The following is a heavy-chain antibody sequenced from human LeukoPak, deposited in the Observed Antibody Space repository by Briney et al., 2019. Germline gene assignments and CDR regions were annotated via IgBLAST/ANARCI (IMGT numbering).Heavy chain of an antibody. CDR3: ARDRVATNPYWYFDL. Sequence: ASVKVSCKASGYTFTSYGISWVRQAPGQGLEWMGWISAYNGNTNYAQKLQGRVTMTTDTSTSTAYMELRSLRSDDTAGYYCARDRVATNPYWYFDLWGRGTLVTVSS. CDR1: GYTFTSYG. V-gene: IGHV1-18*01. J-gene: IGHJ2*01. D-gene: IGHD5-12*01. CDR2: ISAYNGNT.